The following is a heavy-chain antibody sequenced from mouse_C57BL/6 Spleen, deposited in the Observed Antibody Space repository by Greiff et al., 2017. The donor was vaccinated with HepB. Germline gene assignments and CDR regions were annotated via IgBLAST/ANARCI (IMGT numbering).Heavy chain of an antibody. CDR1: GYAFTNYL. J-gene: IGHJ2*01. CDR3: VRSGKNYPDY. V-gene: IGHV1-54*01. CDR2: INPGSGGT. Sequence: QVQLQQSGAELVRPGTSVKVSCKASGYAFTNYLIEGVKQRPGQGLEWIGVINPGSGGTNYNEKFKGKATLTADKSASTADMQLSSLTSEDSAVYFCVRSGKNYPDYWGQGTTLTVSS. D-gene: IGHD1-1*02.